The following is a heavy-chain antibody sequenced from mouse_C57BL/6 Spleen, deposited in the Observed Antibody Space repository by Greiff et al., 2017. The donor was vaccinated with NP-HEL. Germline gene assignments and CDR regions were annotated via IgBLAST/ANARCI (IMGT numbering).Heavy chain of an antibody. V-gene: IGHV5-4*03. CDR2: ISDGGSYT. D-gene: IGHD2-5*01. J-gene: IGHJ2*01. Sequence: EVMLVESGGGLVKPGGSLKLSCAASGFTFSSYAMSWVRQTPEKRLEWVATISDGGSYTYYPDNVKGRFTISRDNAKNNLYLQMSHLKSEDTAMYYCARGGHSNYSDYWGQGTTLTVSS. CDR1: GFTFSSYA. CDR3: ARGGHSNYSDY.